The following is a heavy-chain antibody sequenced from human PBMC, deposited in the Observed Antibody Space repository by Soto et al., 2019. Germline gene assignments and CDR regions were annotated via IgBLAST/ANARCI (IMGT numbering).Heavy chain of an antibody. J-gene: IGHJ6*02. Sequence: LRLSFAASGFTFSSYSMNWVRQAPGKGLEWLSYISTSSSTIYYADSVKGRFTISRDDAKNSLSLQMNSLRDEETAVYYCARERELGYYYYGMDVWGQGTTVTVSS. D-gene: IGHD3-10*01. CDR2: ISTSSSTI. CDR3: ARERELGYYYYGMDV. CDR1: GFTFSSYS. V-gene: IGHV3-48*02.